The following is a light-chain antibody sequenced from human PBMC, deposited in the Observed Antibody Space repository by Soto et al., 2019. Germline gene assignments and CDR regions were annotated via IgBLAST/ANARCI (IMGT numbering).Light chain of an antibody. CDR2: GAS. CDR1: QSVSSS. V-gene: IGKV3-15*01. Sequence: EIVMTQSPATLSVSPGERVTLSCRASQSVSSSLAWYQQKPGQAPRLLIYGASTRAIGIPARFSGSGSETEFTLTIRSLQSEDFAVYYCQQYNNWWTFGQGTKVEI. J-gene: IGKJ1*01. CDR3: QQYNNWWT.